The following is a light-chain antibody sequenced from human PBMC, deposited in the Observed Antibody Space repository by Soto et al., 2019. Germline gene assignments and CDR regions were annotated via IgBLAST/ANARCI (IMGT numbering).Light chain of an antibody. J-gene: IGKJ2*01. V-gene: IGKV3-20*01. Sequence: EFVLTQSPGTLSLSPGERATLSCRASQTVRNNYLAWYQQKPGQAPRLLIYDASTRATGIPDRFSGGGSGTDFTLAISRLEPEDSAVYYCQQYNNWPYTFGQGTRLEVK. CDR1: QTVRNNY. CDR2: DAS. CDR3: QQYNNWPYT.